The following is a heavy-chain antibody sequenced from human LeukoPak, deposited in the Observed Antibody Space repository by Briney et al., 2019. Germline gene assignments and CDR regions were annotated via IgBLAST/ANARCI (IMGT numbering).Heavy chain of an antibody. J-gene: IGHJ3*02. CDR2: IKQDGSEK. CDR1: GFTFSSYW. V-gene: IGHV3-7*03. CDR3: VRGVSISSSRYNDI. Sequence: QPGGSLRLSCAASGFTFSSYWMSWVRQAPGKGLEWVANIKQDGSEKYYVDSVKGRFTISRDNAKNSLFLQMNSLRAEDTAVYYCVRGVSISSSRYNDIWGQGTMVTVSS. D-gene: IGHD6-13*01.